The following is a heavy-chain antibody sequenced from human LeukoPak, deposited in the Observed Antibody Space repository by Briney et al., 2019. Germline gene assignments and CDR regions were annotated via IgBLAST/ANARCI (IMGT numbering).Heavy chain of an antibody. J-gene: IGHJ5*02. D-gene: IGHD2-2*01. CDR3: AKDQWSRGSSPVWFDP. CDR1: GFTFSSYG. Sequence: GGSLRLSCAASGFTFSSYGMHWVRQAPGKGLEWVAVISYDGSNKYYADSVKGRFTISRDNSKNTLYLQMNSPRGEDTAVYYCAKDQWSRGSSPVWFDPWGQGTLVTVSS. CDR2: ISYDGSNK. V-gene: IGHV3-30*18.